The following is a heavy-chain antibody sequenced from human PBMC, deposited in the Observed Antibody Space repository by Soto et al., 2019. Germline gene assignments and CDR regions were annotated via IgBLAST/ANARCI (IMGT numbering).Heavy chain of an antibody. CDR1: GFTFSSYW. Sequence: GSLRLSCAASGFTFSSYWMSWVRQAPGKGLEWVANIKQDGSEKYYVDSVKGRFTISRDNSKNTLYLQMNSLRAEDTAVYYCAKFSYDSSGYLFDYWGQGTLVTVSS. CDR3: AKFSYDSSGYLFDY. D-gene: IGHD3-22*01. CDR2: IKQDGSEK. V-gene: IGHV3-7*03. J-gene: IGHJ4*02.